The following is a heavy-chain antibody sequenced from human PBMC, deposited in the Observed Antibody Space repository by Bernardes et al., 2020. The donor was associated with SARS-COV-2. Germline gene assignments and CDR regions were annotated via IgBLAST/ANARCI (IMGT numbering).Heavy chain of an antibody. D-gene: IGHD3-10*01. Sequence: GGSLRLSCAASGFTFKNFWIHWIRQAPGKGLVWVSSINTDGSSTTYAGSVKGRFTISRDNAQSTVYLQMNSLSAEDTAVYYCARPGWGVDWGQGTLVTVSS. J-gene: IGHJ4*02. V-gene: IGHV3-74*03. CDR3: ARPGWGVD. CDR1: GFTFKNFW. CDR2: INTDGSST.